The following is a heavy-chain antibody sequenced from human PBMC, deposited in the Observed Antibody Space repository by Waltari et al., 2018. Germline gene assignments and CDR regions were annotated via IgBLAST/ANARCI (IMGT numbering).Heavy chain of an antibody. Sequence: QVQLVQSGAEVKQPGSSVRVSCKASGDTFRRYAISWVRQAPGQGLEWMGGIIPLFGTTNYAQKFQGRVTMTADGPTSTAYVELRSLRSEDTAVYFCARSFYYDRRADYPSLGAFDSWGQGALVTVSS. CDR2: IIPLFGTT. J-gene: IGHJ4*02. D-gene: IGHD3-22*01. V-gene: IGHV1-69*12. CDR1: GDTFRRYA. CDR3: ARSFYYDRRADYPSLGAFDS.